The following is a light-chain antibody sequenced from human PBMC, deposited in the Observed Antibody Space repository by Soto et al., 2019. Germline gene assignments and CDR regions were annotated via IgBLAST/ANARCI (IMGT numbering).Light chain of an antibody. CDR3: SSYAGSNNPLSV. CDR1: SSDVGAFDY. J-gene: IGLJ1*01. CDR2: EVT. V-gene: IGLV2-8*01. Sequence: QSALTQPPSASGSPGQSVTISCTGTSSDVGAFDYVSWHQQHPGKAPKVIIYEVTKRHSGVPDRFSGSKSGNTDSLTVSGLQAEDEAHYYCSSYAGSNNPLSVFGTVTKLTVL.